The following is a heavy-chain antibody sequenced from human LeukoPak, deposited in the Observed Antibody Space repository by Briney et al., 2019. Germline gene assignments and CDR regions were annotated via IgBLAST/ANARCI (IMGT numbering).Heavy chain of an antibody. J-gene: IGHJ4*02. CDR3: ARVPPNYGDEDY. D-gene: IGHD4-17*01. CDR2: IYYSGST. V-gene: IGHV4-59*01. Sequence: PSETLSLTCTVSGGSIRSYYWSWIRQPPGKGLEWIGYIYYSGSTNYNPSLKSRVTISVDTSKNQFSLKLSSVTAADTAVYYCARVPPNYGDEDYWGQGTLVTVSS. CDR1: GGSIRSYY.